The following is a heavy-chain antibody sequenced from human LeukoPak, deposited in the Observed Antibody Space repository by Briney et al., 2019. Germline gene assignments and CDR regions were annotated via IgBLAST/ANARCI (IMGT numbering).Heavy chain of an antibody. CDR1: GYSFTSYG. CDR3: ARVSAYCTSTSCHDY. CDR2: ISAYNGNT. Sequence: ASVKVSCKASGYSFTSYGINWVRQAPGQGFEWMGWISAYNGNTNYAQKFQGRVTMTTDTSTSTVYMELRSLRSDDTAVFYCARVSAYCTSTSCHDYWGRGTLVTVSS. D-gene: IGHD2-2*01. J-gene: IGHJ4*02. V-gene: IGHV1-18*01.